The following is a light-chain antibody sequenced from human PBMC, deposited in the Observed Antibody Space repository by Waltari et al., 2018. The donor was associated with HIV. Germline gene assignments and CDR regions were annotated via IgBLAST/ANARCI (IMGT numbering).Light chain of an antibody. Sequence: DIVLSQSPDSLAVSLGERAAITCKSSQSLFYSSNNLTSLGCNQQKPRQPPNLFIYGASSRESGVPERFSGSGSGTDFTLTITSLQADDVAVYYCHQYYTAPYTFGQGTNLEIK. CDR2: GAS. CDR1: QSLFYSSNNLTS. J-gene: IGKJ2*01. V-gene: IGKV4-1*01. CDR3: HQYYTAPYT.